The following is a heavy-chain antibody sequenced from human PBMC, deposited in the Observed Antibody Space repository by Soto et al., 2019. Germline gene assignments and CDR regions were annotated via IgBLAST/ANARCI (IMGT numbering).Heavy chain of an antibody. CDR1: GDSVSTNIVT. Sequence: SQTLSLTCAISGDSVSTNIVTWNWLRQSPSRGLEWLVRTYYRSEWHRDYAVSVRSRITINPDTSENQFSLQLSSLTPEDTAVYYCAYSAYFREYFPHWGQGTPVTVSS. V-gene: IGHV6-1*01. CDR3: AYSAYFREYFPH. D-gene: IGHD6-25*01. CDR2: TYYRSEWHR. J-gene: IGHJ1*01.